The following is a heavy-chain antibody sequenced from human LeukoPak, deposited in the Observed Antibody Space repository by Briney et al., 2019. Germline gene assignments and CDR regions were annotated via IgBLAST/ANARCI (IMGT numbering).Heavy chain of an antibody. D-gene: IGHD3-16*01. J-gene: IGHJ5*02. CDR3: ARERHDMITFVWQGFDP. Sequence: GGSLRLSCAASGFTFSSYEMNWVRQAPGKGLEWVSYISSSGSTIYYADSVKGRFTISRDNAKNTLYLQMNSLRAEDTAVYYCARERHDMITFVWQGFDPWGQGTLVTVSS. CDR2: ISSSGSTI. CDR1: GFTFSSYE. V-gene: IGHV3-48*03.